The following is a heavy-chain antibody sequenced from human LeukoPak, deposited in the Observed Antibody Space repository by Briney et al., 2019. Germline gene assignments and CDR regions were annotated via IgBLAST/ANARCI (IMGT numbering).Heavy chain of an antibody. Sequence: GGSLRLSCAASGFTFSSYNMNWVRQAPGKGLEWVSSISSSSSYIYYADSVKGRFAISGDNAKNSLYLQMDSLRAEDTAVYYCARQDWFSGYYSFDYWGQGTLVTVSS. D-gene: IGHD5-12*01. V-gene: IGHV3-21*01. CDR2: ISSSSSYI. J-gene: IGHJ4*02. CDR3: ARQDWFSGYYSFDY. CDR1: GFTFSSYN.